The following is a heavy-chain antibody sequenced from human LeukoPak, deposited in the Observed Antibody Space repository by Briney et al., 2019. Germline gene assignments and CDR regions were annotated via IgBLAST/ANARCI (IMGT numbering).Heavy chain of an antibody. V-gene: IGHV3-23*01. D-gene: IGHD6-19*01. CDR3: AKSPKQWPNDY. Sequence: GSLRLSCAASGFTFSSYAMSWVRQAPGKGLEWVSAISGSDGSTYYADSVKGRFTISRDNSKNTLYLHMNSLRAEDTAVYYCAKSPKQWPNDYWGQGTLVTVSS. CDR2: ISGSDGST. CDR1: GFTFSSYA. J-gene: IGHJ4*02.